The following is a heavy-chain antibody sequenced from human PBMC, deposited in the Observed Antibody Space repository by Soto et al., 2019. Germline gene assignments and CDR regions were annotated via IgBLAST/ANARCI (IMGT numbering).Heavy chain of an antibody. V-gene: IGHV1-69*08. J-gene: IGHJ5*02. CDR3: ARDCSSTSCYAYP. Sequence: QVQLVQSGAEVKKPGSSVKVSCKASGGTFSSYTISWVRQAPGQGLEWMGRIISILGIANYAQKFQGRVPITADKSTSTAYMELSSLRSEDTAVYYCARDCSSTSCYAYPWGQGTLVTVSS. D-gene: IGHD2-2*01. CDR2: IISILGIA. CDR1: GGTFSSYT.